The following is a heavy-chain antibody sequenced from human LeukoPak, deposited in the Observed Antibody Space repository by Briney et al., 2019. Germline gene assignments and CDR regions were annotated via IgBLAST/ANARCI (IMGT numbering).Heavy chain of an antibody. V-gene: IGHV3-21*01. D-gene: IGHD6-19*01. J-gene: IGHJ4*02. Sequence: PGGSLRLSCAASGFSFSNSEMHWVRQAPGKGLEWVSSISSRSSHIYCADSVKGRFTISRDNAKNSLYLQMNSLRAEDTAVYYCAREYSSGWYYFDYWGQGTLATVSS. CDR3: AREYSSGWYYFDY. CDR1: GFSFSNSE. CDR2: ISSRSSHI.